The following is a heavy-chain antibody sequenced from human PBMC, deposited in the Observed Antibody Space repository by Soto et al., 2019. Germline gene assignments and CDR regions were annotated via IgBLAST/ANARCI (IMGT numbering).Heavy chain of an antibody. CDR1: GGTFSSYA. Sequence: SVKVSCKASGGTFSSYAVSWVRQAPGQGLEWMGGIIPIFGTANYAQKFQGRVTITADESTSTAYMELSSLRSEDTAVYYCARGGSRPYGFDYWGQGTLVTVSS. V-gene: IGHV1-69*13. CDR2: IIPIFGTA. CDR3: ARGGSRPYGFDY. J-gene: IGHJ4*02. D-gene: IGHD4-17*01.